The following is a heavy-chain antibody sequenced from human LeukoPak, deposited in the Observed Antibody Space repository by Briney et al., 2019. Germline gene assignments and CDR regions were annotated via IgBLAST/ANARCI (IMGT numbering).Heavy chain of an antibody. V-gene: IGHV3-33*01. Sequence: PGGILRLSCAASGFTFSSYGMHWVREAPGKGRKWVAVIWYDGSNKYYADSVKGRFTISRDNSKNTLYLQMNSLRAEDTAVYYCARKWELPDYWGQGTLVTVSS. CDR2: IWYDGSNK. CDR1: GFTFSSYG. J-gene: IGHJ4*02. CDR3: ARKWELPDY. D-gene: IGHD1-26*01.